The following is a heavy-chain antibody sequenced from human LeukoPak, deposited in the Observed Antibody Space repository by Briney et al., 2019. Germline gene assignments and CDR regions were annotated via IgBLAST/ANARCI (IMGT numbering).Heavy chain of an antibody. J-gene: IGHJ4*02. CDR1: GFTFSNYW. Sequence: GGSLRLSCAASGFTFSNYWMTWVRQAPGKGLEWVASIKQDGSEKYYVDSVKGRFTTSRDNAKNSLYLQMNGLRAEDTAVYYCAKEVVATIPPLWGQGTLVTVSS. CDR3: AKEVVATIPPL. D-gene: IGHD5-12*01. CDR2: IKQDGSEK. V-gene: IGHV3-7*01.